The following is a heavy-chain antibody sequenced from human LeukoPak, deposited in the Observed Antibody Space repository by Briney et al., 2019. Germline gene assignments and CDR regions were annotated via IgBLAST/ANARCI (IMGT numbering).Heavy chain of an antibody. V-gene: IGHV3-48*03. CDR2: ISTSGGTI. Sequence: TGGSLRLSCAASGXLFSSYEMNWVRQAPGKGLEWVSYISTSGGTIYYADSVKGRFTISRDNSKNTLHLQMNSLRAEDTAVYYCARGYYDILTGSRPEYFQHWGQGTLVTVSS. J-gene: IGHJ1*01. CDR3: ARGYYDILTGSRPEYFQH. D-gene: IGHD3-9*01. CDR1: GXLFSSYE.